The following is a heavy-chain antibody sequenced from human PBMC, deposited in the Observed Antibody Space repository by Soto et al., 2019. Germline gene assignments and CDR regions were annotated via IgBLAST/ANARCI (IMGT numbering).Heavy chain of an antibody. Sequence: QVQLVQSGGEVKKPGASVKLSCTASGYTFTSYGIGWVRQAPEQGLEWMGWISAYNGKTNYAQNVQGRVTMTTDTXXRTAYMDLRSLRSDDTAVYYCARGGDVNYSHGMDVWGQGTTVTVSS. D-gene: IGHD5-12*01. CDR3: ARGGDVNYSHGMDV. J-gene: IGHJ6*02. CDR1: GYTFTSYG. V-gene: IGHV1-18*01. CDR2: ISAYNGKT.